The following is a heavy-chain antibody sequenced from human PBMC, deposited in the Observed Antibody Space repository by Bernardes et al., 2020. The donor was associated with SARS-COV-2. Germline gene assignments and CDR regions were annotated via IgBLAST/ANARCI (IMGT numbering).Heavy chain of an antibody. CDR2: LGGGDYQ. J-gene: IGHJ3*01. Sequence: GGSLRLSCAASGFNFGQYEFNWVRQAPGKGLEWIAYLGGGDYQDMRDSVKGRFTVSRDNARNALYLQMDSLRVEDTAIYYCARVSAESLVGRAGTRGALDVWGQGAVVTVSA. CDR3: ARVSAESLVGRAGTRGALDV. D-gene: IGHD6-13*01. CDR1: GFNFGQYE. V-gene: IGHV3-48*03.